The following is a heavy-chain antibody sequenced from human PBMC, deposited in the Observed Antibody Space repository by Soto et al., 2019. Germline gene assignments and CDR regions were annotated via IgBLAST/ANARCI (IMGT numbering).Heavy chain of an antibody. CDR3: ARDHIAARPVYYYGMDV. D-gene: IGHD6-6*01. CDR1: GGTFSSYA. V-gene: IGHV1-69*06. CDR2: IIPIFGTA. Sequence: SVKVSCKASGGTFSSYAISWVRQAPGQGLEWMGGIIPIFGTANYAQKFQGRVTITADKSASTAYMELSSLRSEDTAVYYCARDHIAARPVYYYGMDVWGQGTTVTVSS. J-gene: IGHJ6*02.